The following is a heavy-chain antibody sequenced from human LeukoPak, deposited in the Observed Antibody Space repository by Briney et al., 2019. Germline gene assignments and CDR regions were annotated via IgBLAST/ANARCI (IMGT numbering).Heavy chain of an antibody. V-gene: IGHV3-7*03. J-gene: IGHJ4*02. CDR3: AKTTGITAAALDY. Sequence: GGSLRLSCAASGFTFSSYWMSWVRQAPGKGLEWVANIKQDGSEKYYVDSVKGRFTISRDKSKNTLYLQMNSLRAEDTGVYYCAKTTGITAAALDYWGQGTLVTVSS. CDR1: GFTFSSYW. D-gene: IGHD6-13*01. CDR2: IKQDGSEK.